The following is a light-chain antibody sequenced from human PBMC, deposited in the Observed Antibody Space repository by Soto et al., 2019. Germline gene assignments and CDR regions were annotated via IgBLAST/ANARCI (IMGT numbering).Light chain of an antibody. Sequence: NFMLTQPHSVSESPGKTVTIXCTRSSGSIGSSYVQWYQQRPGSSPTTVIFEDNQRPTGVPVRFSGSIDSSSNSASLVISGLRTEDEADYYCQSYDTSNPLVFGGGTKLTVL. V-gene: IGLV6-57*01. CDR3: QSYDTSNPLV. J-gene: IGLJ3*02. CDR2: EDN. CDR1: SGSIGSSY.